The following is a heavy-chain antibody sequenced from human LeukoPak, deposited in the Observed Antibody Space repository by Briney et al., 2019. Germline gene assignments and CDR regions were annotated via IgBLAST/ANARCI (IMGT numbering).Heavy chain of an antibody. CDR2: IREDGSEQ. CDR3: ARDLGRISAAAIPGGS. V-gene: IGHV3-7*05. CDR1: GFTFSSYW. Sequence: GGSLRLSCVASGFTFSSYWMSWVRQAPGKGLEWVANIREDGSEQNYLDSVKGRFTISRDNAQNSLYLQMDSLRVEDTAVYYCARDLGRISAAAIPGGSWGQGTLVTVSS. J-gene: IGHJ5*02. D-gene: IGHD6-13*01.